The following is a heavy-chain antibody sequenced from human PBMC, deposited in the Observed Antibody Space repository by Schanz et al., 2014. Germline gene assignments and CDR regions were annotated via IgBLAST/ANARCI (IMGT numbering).Heavy chain of an antibody. CDR2: ISDSGDST. Sequence: VQLVDSGGGLVKPGGSLRLSCAASGFTFSDYYMTWIRQAPGKGLEWVSDISDSGDSTHYADSVKGRFTISRDNSRKTLYLQMNSLRADDTAVYYCAKDLYNYGIFDSWGPGTLVTV. CDR3: AKDLYNYGIFDS. D-gene: IGHD3-16*01. J-gene: IGHJ5*01. V-gene: IGHV3-11*05. CDR1: GFTFSDYY.